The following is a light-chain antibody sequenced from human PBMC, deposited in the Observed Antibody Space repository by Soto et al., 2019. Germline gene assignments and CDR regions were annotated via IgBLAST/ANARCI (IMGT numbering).Light chain of an antibody. V-gene: IGLV2-14*01. J-gene: IGLJ2*01. Sequence: QSALTQPASVSGSPGQSITISCTGTSSDVGGYNYVSWYQQHPGKDPKLMIYDVSNRPSGVSNRFSGSKSGNTASLTISGLQAEDEADYYCSSYTSSSTLAVVFGGGTQLTVL. CDR2: DVS. CDR3: SSYTSSSTLAVV. CDR1: SSDVGGYNY.